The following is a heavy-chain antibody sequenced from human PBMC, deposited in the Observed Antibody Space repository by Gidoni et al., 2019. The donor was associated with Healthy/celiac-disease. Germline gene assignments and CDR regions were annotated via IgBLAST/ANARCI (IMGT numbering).Heavy chain of an antibody. CDR3: ARVRYSGYDPSPHYYYGMDV. Sequence: QVQLQQWGAGLLKPSETLSLTCAVYGGSFSGYYWSWIRQPPGKGLEWIGEINHSGSTNYNPSLKSRVTISVDTSKNQFSLKLSSVTAADTAVYYCARVRYSGYDPSPHYYYGMDVWGQGTTVTVSS. J-gene: IGHJ6*02. CDR2: INHSGST. V-gene: IGHV4-34*01. CDR1: GGSFSGYY. D-gene: IGHD5-12*01.